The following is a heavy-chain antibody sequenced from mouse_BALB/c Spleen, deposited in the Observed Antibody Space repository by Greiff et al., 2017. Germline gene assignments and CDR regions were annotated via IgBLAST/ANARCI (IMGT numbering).Heavy chain of an antibody. V-gene: IGHV1-15*01. CDR1: GYTFTDYE. CDR3: TTYYGSSYSWYFDV. J-gene: IGHJ1*01. D-gene: IGHD1-1*01. Sequence: QVQLKQSGAELVRPGASVTLSCKASGYTFTDYEMHWVKQTPVHGLEWIGAIDPETGGTAYNQKFKGKATLTADKSSSTAYMELRSLTSEDSAVYYCTTYYGSSYSWYFDVWGAGTTVTVSS. CDR2: IDPETGGT.